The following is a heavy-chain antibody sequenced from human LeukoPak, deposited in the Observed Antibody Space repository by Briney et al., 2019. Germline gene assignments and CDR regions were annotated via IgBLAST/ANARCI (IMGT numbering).Heavy chain of an antibody. Sequence: GASVKVSCKVSGYTLTELSMHWVRQAPGKGLEWMGGFDPEDGETIYAQKFQGRVTTTEDTSTDTAYMELSSLRSEDTAVYYCATATYSGSYQYFDYWGQGTLVTVSS. CDR1: GYTLTELS. J-gene: IGHJ4*02. CDR3: ATATYSGSYQYFDY. V-gene: IGHV1-24*01. D-gene: IGHD1-26*01. CDR2: FDPEDGET.